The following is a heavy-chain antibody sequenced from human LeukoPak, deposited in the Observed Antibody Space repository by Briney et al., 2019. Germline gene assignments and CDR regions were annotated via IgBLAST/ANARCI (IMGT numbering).Heavy chain of an antibody. CDR2: INPSGGST. Sequence: ALVKVSCKASGYTFTSYYMHWVRQAPGQGLEWMGIINPSGGSTSYAQKFQGRVTMTRDMSTSTVYMELSSLRSEDTAVYYCARTLCGGDCYSDYWGQGTLVTVSS. CDR3: ARTLCGGDCYSDY. J-gene: IGHJ4*02. V-gene: IGHV1-46*01. CDR1: GYTFTSYY. D-gene: IGHD2-21*02.